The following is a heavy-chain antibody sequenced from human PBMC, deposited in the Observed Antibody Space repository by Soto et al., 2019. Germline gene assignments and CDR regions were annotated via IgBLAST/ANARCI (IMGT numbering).Heavy chain of an antibody. CDR3: AREMKVPGIVVVPAAQPEYYYYYGMDV. Sequence: GGSLRLSCAASGFTFSSYAMHWVRQAPGKGLEWVAVISYDGSNKYYADSVKGRFTISRDNSKNTLYLQMNSLRAEDTAVYYCAREMKVPGIVVVPAAQPEYYYYYGMDVWGQGTTVTVSS. CDR2: ISYDGSNK. CDR1: GFTFSSYA. J-gene: IGHJ6*02. D-gene: IGHD2-2*01. V-gene: IGHV3-30-3*01.